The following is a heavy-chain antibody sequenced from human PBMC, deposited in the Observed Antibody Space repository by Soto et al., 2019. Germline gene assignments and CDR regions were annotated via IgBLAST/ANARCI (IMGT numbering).Heavy chain of an antibody. CDR1: GFTFSSYA. J-gene: IGHJ4*02. D-gene: IGHD6-19*01. V-gene: IGHV3-23*01. Sequence: EVHLLESGGGLVQPGGSLRLSCAASGFTFSSYAMSWVRQAPGKGLEWVSAISGDGGITFYADSVKGRFTISRDNSKNTLFLQMNSLRAEDTAVYYCAKDVGVAGAGDSWGQGTLVTVSS. CDR2: ISGDGGIT. CDR3: AKDVGVAGAGDS.